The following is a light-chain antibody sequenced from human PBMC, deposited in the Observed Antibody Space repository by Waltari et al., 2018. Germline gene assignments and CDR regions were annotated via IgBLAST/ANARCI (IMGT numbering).Light chain of an antibody. CDR3: SSYTLSSSLVL. Sequence: QSALTQPASVSGSPGQSITITCPGTSHAIGDHHYVFWYQQLPRKAPKLLIYEVTNRPSGVSDRFSVSKSGNTASLTISVLLPDDEAQYHCSSYTLSSSLVLFGGGTKVTVL. CDR2: EVT. J-gene: IGLJ2*01. V-gene: IGLV2-14*01. CDR1: SHAIGDHHY.